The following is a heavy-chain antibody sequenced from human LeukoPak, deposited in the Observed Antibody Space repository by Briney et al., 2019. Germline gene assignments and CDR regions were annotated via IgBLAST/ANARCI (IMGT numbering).Heavy chain of an antibody. V-gene: IGHV3-23*01. CDR3: AKSPVPSCRGSFCYPFDY. Sequence: GGSLRLSCAASGFTFSTYAMSWVRQIPGKGLEWVSAISGSDDGTYYADSVKGRFTISRDNSRNTLYLKMNTLRAEDTAVYFCAKSPVPSCRGSFCYPFDYWGQGNLVTVSS. D-gene: IGHD2-15*01. J-gene: IGHJ4*02. CDR2: ISGSDDGT. CDR1: GFTFSTYA.